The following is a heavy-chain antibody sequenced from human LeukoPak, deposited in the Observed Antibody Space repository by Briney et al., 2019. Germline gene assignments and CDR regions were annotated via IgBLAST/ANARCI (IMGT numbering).Heavy chain of an antibody. D-gene: IGHD3-10*01. CDR2: INHSGST. CDR1: GGSFSGYY. V-gene: IGHV4-34*01. Sequence: PSETLSLTCAVYGGSFSGYYWSWIRQPPGKGLEWIGEINHSGSTDYNPSLKSRVTISVDTSKNQFSLKLSSVTAADTAVYYCARPERRSMVRGVGAIDYWGQGTLVTVSS. CDR3: ARPERRSMVRGVGAIDY. J-gene: IGHJ4*02.